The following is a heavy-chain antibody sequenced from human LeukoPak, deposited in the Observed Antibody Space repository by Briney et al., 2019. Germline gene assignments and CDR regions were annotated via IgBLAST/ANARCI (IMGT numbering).Heavy chain of an antibody. CDR2: IYWDDDK. CDR1: GFSLSTSGVG. J-gene: IGHJ4*02. Sequence: ESGPTLVKPTQTLTLTCTFSGFSLSTSGVGVGWIRQPPGKALEWLALIYWDDDKRYSPFLKSRLTITKDTSKNQVVLTMTNMDPVDTATYYCAHRPPGIYCSGGSCYTGFYGDYYFDYWGQGTLVTVSS. D-gene: IGHD2-15*01. V-gene: IGHV2-5*02. CDR3: AHRPPGIYCSGGSCYTGFYGDYYFDY.